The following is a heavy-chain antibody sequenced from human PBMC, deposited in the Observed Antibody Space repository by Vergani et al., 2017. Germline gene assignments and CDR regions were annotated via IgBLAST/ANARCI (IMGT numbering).Heavy chain of an antibody. V-gene: IGHV3-30*02. J-gene: IGHJ4*02. D-gene: IGHD4-17*01. Sequence: QVQLVETGGGVVQPGGSLRLYCATSGFSFNTYGAHWVRQAPGKGLEWVAFIGYDGRIKYNVDSVKGRFTISRDTSEKTLSLQMRSLRADDTAVYYCAKDGRENSDYGYFDYWGQGTLVTVSS. CDR2: IGYDGRIK. CDR1: GFSFNTYG. CDR3: AKDGRENSDYGYFDY.